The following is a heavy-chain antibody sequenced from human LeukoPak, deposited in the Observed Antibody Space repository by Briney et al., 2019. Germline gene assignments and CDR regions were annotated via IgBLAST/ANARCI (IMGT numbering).Heavy chain of an antibody. V-gene: IGHV4-34*01. D-gene: IGHD3-10*01. Sequence: SETLSLTCAVCGGSFSGYYWSWIRQPPGKGLEWIGEINHSGSTNYNPSLKSRVTISVDTSKNQFSLKLSSVTAADTAVYYCASSPFQLWPADYWGQGTLVTVSS. CDR1: GGSFSGYY. CDR3: ASSPFQLWPADY. J-gene: IGHJ4*02. CDR2: INHSGST.